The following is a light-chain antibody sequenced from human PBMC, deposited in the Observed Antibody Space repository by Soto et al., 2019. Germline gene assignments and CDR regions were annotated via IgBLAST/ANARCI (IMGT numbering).Light chain of an antibody. Sequence: DIQMTQSPSSLSASIGDRVTITCRASQGISNYLAWYQHKAGKVPNLLIYGASTLQSGVPSRFSGSGSGTEFTLTISSPQPEDVATYYCQKYNGAPRTFGQGTKVEI. CDR1: QGISNY. CDR3: QKYNGAPRT. CDR2: GAS. J-gene: IGKJ1*01. V-gene: IGKV1-27*01.